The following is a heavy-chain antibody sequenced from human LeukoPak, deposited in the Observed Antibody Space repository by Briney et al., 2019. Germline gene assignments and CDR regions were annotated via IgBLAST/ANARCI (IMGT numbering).Heavy chain of an antibody. J-gene: IGHJ4*02. Sequence: GESLKISCQVSGYTFSNYWIGWVRQMPGKGLEWMGILYPGDSDSKYSPSFQGQVTLSADKSISTAYLEWSSLKASDTAIYYCARAIAYSTAWTQLVFDYWGQGTLVTVSS. CDR1: GYTFSNYW. V-gene: IGHV5-51*01. D-gene: IGHD6-13*01. CDR2: LYPGDSDS. CDR3: ARAIAYSTAWTQLVFDY.